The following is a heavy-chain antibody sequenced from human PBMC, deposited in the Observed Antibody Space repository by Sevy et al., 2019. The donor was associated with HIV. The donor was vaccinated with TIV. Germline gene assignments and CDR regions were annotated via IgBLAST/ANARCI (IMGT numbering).Heavy chain of an antibody. J-gene: IGHJ3*02. Sequence: SETLSLTCTVSGGSMSSSSCFWACIRQPPGKGLEWIGSIYYTGTTYYDPSLKSRVTISVDTSKNQFSLKLSSVTAADTAVYYCARKHSGSGSGGDGFDIWGQGTMVTVSS. CDR1: GGSMSSSSCF. V-gene: IGHV4-39*01. CDR2: IYYTGTT. CDR3: ARKHSGSGSGGDGFDI. D-gene: IGHD6-19*01.